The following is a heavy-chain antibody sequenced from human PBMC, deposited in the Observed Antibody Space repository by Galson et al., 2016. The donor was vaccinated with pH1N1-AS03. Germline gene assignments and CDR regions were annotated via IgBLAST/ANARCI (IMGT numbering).Heavy chain of an antibody. CDR3: AKDSGRLTHYYYGMDV. CDR1: GFIFDNYA. V-gene: IGHV3-9*01. Sequence: FLRLSCAASGFIFDNYAMHWVRQAPGKGLEWVSGISWKSGYIAYADSVKGRFTISRDNAKNALHLQMNSLRPEDTGLYYCAKDSGRLTHYYYGMDVWGQGTTVTVSS. J-gene: IGHJ6*02. CDR2: ISWKSGYI. D-gene: IGHD2-15*01.